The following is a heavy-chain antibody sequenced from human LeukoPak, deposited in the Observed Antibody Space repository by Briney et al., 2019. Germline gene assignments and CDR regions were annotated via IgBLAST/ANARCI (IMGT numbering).Heavy chain of an antibody. CDR2: INCGDGIL. V-gene: IGHV1-46*02. CDR1: GNTFNFHY. J-gene: IGHJ4*02. CDR3: ASEKNYDDKYFDS. D-gene: IGHD3-3*01. Sequence: ASVKVSCKASGNTFNFHYMHWMRQAPGQGLEWMGIINCGDGILGYAQTFQGRLTLTRDTSTSTVYMELSSLRSEDTAIYYCASEKNYDDKYFDSWGRGTVVTVSS.